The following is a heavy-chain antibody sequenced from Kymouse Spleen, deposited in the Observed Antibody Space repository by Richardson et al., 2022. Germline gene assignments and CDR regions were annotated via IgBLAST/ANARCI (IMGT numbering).Heavy chain of an antibody. D-gene: IGHD1-26*01. J-gene: IGHJ4*02. V-gene: IGHV4-34*01. Sequence: QVQLQQWGAGLLKPSETLSLTCAVYGGSFSGYYWSWIRQPPGKGLEWIGEINHSGSTNYNPSLKSRVTISVDTSKNQFSLKLSSVTAADTAVYYCARKRELLRFDYWGQGTLVTVSS. CDR3: ARKRELLRFDY. CDR2: INHSGST. CDR1: GGSFSGYY.